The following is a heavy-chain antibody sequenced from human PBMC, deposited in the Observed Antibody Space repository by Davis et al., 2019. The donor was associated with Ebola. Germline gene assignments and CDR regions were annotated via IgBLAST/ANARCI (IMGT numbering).Heavy chain of an antibody. CDR2: IYYSGST. Sequence: LRLSCTVSGGSLSSGDYYWSWIRQHPGKGLEWIGYIYYSGSTYYNPSLKSRLTISVDTSKNQFSLILSSVTAADTAVYYCARSYDFWSGYYFDYWGQGTLVIVSS. V-gene: IGHV4-31*03. CDR3: ARSYDFWSGYYFDY. D-gene: IGHD3-3*01. CDR1: GGSLSSGDYY. J-gene: IGHJ4*02.